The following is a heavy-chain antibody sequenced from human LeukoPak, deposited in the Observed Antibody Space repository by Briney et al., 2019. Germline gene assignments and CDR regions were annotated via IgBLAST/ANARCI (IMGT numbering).Heavy chain of an antibody. D-gene: IGHD6-6*01. Sequence: SETLSLTCTFSGGSLSNYYASCIPRPPGRGHEWIGYIYDSGSTHYNTTLKSRVTISVDTSKNQFSLKLSSVTDADTAVYHCARGRVWDAFDVWGQGTMVTVSS. CDR3: ARGRVWDAFDV. V-gene: IGHV4-59*01. J-gene: IGHJ3*01. CDR1: GGSLSNYY. CDR2: IYDSGST.